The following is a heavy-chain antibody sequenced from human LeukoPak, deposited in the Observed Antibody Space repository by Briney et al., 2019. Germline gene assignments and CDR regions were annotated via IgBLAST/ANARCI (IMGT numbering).Heavy chain of an antibody. D-gene: IGHD4-17*01. V-gene: IGHV3-30-3*01. CDR3: ARVDYGHYLTVDY. J-gene: IGHJ4*02. Sequence: GRSLRLSCAASGFTFSSYAMHWVRQAPGKGLEWVAVISYDGSNKYYADSVKGRFTTSRDNSKNTLYLQMNSLRAEDTAVYYCARVDYGHYLTVDYWGQGTLVTVSS. CDR2: ISYDGSNK. CDR1: GFTFSSYA.